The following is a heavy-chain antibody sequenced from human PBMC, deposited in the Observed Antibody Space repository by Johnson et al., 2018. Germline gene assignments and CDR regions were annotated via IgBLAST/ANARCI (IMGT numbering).Heavy chain of an antibody. J-gene: IGHJ6*03. CDR2: INPSGGST. V-gene: IGHV1-46*01. D-gene: IGHD5-18*01. CDR1: GYTFTTYY. Sequence: QVQLVESGAEVKKPGASVKVSCKASGYTFTTYYMHWVRQAPGQGLEWMAMINPSGGSTNYAQKFQGRVTMTRDKSTSTVHMELSSLGSEDTAVYYCAKVSGYRFGDMDGWGKGTTVTVSS. CDR3: AKVSGYRFGDMDG.